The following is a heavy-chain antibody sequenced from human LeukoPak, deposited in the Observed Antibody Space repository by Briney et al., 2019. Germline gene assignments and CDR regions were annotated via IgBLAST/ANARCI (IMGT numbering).Heavy chain of an antibody. D-gene: IGHD4-17*01. CDR1: GFTVSSNY. CDR2: IYSGGST. Sequence: GGSRRLSCAASGFTVSSNYMSWVRQAQGKGLEGVSVIYSGGSTYYADSVKGRFTISRDNSKNTLYLQMNSLRAEDTAVYYCAKVGDYGDCLDYWGQGTLVTVSS. V-gene: IGHV3-66*02. CDR3: AKVGDYGDCLDY. J-gene: IGHJ4*02.